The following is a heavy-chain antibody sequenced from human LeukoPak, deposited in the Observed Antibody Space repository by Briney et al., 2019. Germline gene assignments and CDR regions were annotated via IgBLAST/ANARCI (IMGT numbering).Heavy chain of an antibody. Sequence: GRSLRLSCIASRFTFGDYAMTWVRQAPGKGLEWVGFIRSKVYGGTPEYAASVKGRFTISRGDSKGIAYLQMNSLKTEDTAVYYCTRDQTPYYWGQGTLVTVSS. CDR1: RFTFGDYA. CDR3: TRDQTPYY. CDR2: IRSKVYGGTP. J-gene: IGHJ4*02. V-gene: IGHV3-49*04.